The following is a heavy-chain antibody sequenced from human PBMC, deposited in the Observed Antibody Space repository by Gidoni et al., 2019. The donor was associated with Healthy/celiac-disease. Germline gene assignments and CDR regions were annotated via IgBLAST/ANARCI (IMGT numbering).Heavy chain of an antibody. J-gene: IGHJ5*02. Sequence: QLQLQESGPGLVKPSATLSLTCTVSVGSISSSSYYWGWIRQPPGKGLEWIGSIYYSGSTYYNPSLKSRVTISVDTSKNQFSLKLSSVTAADTAVYYCARHVGRRLLGPNWFDPWGQGTLVTVSS. CDR3: ARHVGRRLLGPNWFDP. V-gene: IGHV4-39*01. D-gene: IGHD2-15*01. CDR2: IYYSGST. CDR1: VGSISSSSYY.